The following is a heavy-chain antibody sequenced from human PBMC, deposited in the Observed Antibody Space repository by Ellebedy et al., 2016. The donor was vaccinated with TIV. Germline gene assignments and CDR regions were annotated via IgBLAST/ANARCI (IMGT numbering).Heavy chain of an antibody. Sequence: ASVKVSCXASGYTFTTYYLHWVRQAPGQGLEWMGIINPRDGGTTYAQKFEGRLNMTRDTSTSTVYMDLSSLRSEDTAVYFCARTINYYYMDVWGKGTTVTVSS. CDR2: INPRDGGT. J-gene: IGHJ6*03. D-gene: IGHD3-9*01. V-gene: IGHV1-46*03. CDR3: ARTINYYYMDV. CDR1: GYTFTTYY.